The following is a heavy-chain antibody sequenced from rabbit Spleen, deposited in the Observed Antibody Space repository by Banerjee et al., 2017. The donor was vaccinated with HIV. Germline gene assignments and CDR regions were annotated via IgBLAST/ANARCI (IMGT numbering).Heavy chain of an antibody. Sequence: QSLEESGGDLVKPGASLTLTCTASGFSFSSSYYMCWVRQAPGKGLECIACIYAGSSGSTWYASWAKGRFTISKTSSTTVTLQMTSLTAADTATYFCARDTSSSFSSYGMDLWGPGTLVTVS. V-gene: IGHV1S40*01. CDR1: GFSFSSSYY. CDR3: ARDTSSSFSSYGMDL. CDR2: IYAGSSGST. D-gene: IGHD1-1*01. J-gene: IGHJ6*01.